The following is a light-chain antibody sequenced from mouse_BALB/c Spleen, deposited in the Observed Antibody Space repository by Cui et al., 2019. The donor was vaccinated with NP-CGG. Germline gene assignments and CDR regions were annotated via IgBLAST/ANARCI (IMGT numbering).Light chain of an antibody. V-gene: IGLV1*01. CDR1: TGAVTTSNY. CDR2: GSK. CDR3: ALWYSNHWV. Sequence: QAFVTQESALTTSPGETVTLTCRSSTGAVTTSNYANWVQEKPDHLFTGLTGGSKNRAPGVPARFSGSLIGDKAALTITGAQTEDEAIYFCALWYSNHWVFGGGTKLTVL. J-gene: IGLJ1*01.